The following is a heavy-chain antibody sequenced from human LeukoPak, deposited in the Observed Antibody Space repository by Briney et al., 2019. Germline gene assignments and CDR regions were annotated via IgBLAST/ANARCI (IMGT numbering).Heavy chain of an antibody. J-gene: IGHJ5*02. V-gene: IGHV1-18*04. CDR2: ISAYNGNT. CDR3: ARDVLRYFDWLNNWFDP. D-gene: IGHD3-9*01. CDR1: GYTFTSYG. Sequence: ASVKVSCKASGYTFTSYGISWVRQAPGQGLEWMGWISAYNGNTNYAQKLQGRVTMTTDTPTSTAYMELRSLRSDDTAVYYCARDVLRYFDWLNNWFDPWGQGTLVTVSS.